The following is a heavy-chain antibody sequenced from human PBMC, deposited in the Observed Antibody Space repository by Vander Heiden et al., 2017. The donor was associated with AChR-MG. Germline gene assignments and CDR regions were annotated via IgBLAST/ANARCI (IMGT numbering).Heavy chain of an antibody. CDR2: RRYDGSNK. D-gene: IGHD3-10*01. J-gene: IGHJ6*02. CDR3: AKDKNYYGSGDMDV. CDR1: GFTFSSYG. V-gene: IGHV3-30*02. Sequence: QVQLVESGGGVVQPGGSLRLSGPASGFTFSSYGMHWVRQAPGKGLEWVAFRRYDGSNKYYADSVKGRFTISRDNSKNTLYLQMNSLRAEDTAVYYCAKDKNYYGSGDMDVWGQGTTVTVSS.